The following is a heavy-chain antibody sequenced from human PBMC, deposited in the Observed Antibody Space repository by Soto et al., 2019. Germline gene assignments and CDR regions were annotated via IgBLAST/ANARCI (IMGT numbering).Heavy chain of an antibody. V-gene: IGHV4-39*01. CDR1: GGSISSRSYY. Sequence: QLQLQESGPGLVKPSETLSLTCTVSGGSISSRSYYWGWIRQPPGKGLEWIASIYYSGSIYYNPSLKRRVTMSVDTSKNQFSLNLSSVTAADTAVYFCARLLHDSSGYYYFDFWGQGTLVTVSS. J-gene: IGHJ4*02. D-gene: IGHD3-22*01. CDR3: ARLLHDSSGYYYFDF. CDR2: IYYSGSI.